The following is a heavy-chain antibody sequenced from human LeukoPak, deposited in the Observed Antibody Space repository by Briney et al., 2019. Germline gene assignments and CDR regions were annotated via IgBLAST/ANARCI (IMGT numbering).Heavy chain of an antibody. J-gene: IGHJ2*01. CDR2: ISYNGSNK. V-gene: IGHV3-30*04. D-gene: IGHD2-15*01. Sequence: GGSLRLSCAASGFTFSSYTMHWVRQAPGKGLEWVAVISYNGSNKYYADSVKGRFTISRDNSKNMLYLQMNSLRAEDTAVYYCARGGRGPGDYFDLWGRGTLVTVSS. CDR3: ARGGRGPGDYFDL. CDR1: GFTFSSYT.